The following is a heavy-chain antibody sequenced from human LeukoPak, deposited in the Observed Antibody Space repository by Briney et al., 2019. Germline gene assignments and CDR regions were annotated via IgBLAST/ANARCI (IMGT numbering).Heavy chain of an antibody. D-gene: IGHD5-18*01. CDR1: GYTFTSYG. Sequence: ASVKVSCKASGYTFTSYGISWVRQAPGQGLEWMGWISAYNGNTNYAQKLQGRVTMTTDTSTSTAYMELRSLRSDDTAVYYCARVDLDTAMVPLPLRYYYGMDVWGQGTTVTVSS. CDR3: ARVDLDTAMVPLPLRYYYGMDV. J-gene: IGHJ6*02. V-gene: IGHV1-18*01. CDR2: ISAYNGNT.